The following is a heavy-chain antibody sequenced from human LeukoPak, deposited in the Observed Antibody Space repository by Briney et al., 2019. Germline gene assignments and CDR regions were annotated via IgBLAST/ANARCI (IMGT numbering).Heavy chain of an antibody. V-gene: IGHV3-48*01. D-gene: IGHD6-13*01. Sequence: GGSLRLSCAASGFTFSSYGMHWVRQAPGKGLEWVSYISSSSSTIYYADSVKGRFTISRDNAKNSLYLQMNSLRAEDTAVYYCARVLSVAGFDYWGQGTLVTVSS. CDR2: ISSSSSTI. J-gene: IGHJ4*02. CDR1: GFTFSSYG. CDR3: ARVLSVAGFDY.